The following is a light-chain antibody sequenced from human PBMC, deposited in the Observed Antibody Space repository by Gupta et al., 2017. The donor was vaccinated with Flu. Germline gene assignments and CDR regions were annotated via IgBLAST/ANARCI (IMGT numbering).Light chain of an antibody. CDR2: KAC. Sequence: DIQMTQSTSTRSASGGDRVSITCRASQSISSWLAWYQQKPGKAPPLLLYKACSLESGVPSRFSGSGSGTEFTLTIITPPPAAFATYYCQQYNSYLITFGQGTPMEIK. CDR3: QQYNSYLIT. J-gene: IGKJ5*01. V-gene: IGKV1-5*03. CDR1: QSISSW.